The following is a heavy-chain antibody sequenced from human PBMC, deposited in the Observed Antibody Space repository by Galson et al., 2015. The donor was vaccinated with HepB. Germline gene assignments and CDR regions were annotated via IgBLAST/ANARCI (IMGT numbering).Heavy chain of an antibody. D-gene: IGHD3-10*01. J-gene: IGHJ6*02. CDR1: GFISSLYW. CDR2: INEDGSEK. Sequence: SLRLSCAASGFISSLYWMNWGRQAPGKGLEWVANINEDGSEKNYVDTVKGRFTISRDNAKTSLYLQMNSLRAEDTAVYYCARVKRGEWYSYYYYGMDVWGQGTTVTVSS. V-gene: IGHV3-7*05. CDR3: ARVKRGEWYSYYYYGMDV.